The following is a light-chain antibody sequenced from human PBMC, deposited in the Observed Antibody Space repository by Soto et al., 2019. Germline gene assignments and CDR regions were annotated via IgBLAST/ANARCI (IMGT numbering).Light chain of an antibody. CDR1: SSDVGDYNY. CDR2: DVS. CDR3: CSYAGNYYV. V-gene: IGLV2-11*01. Sequence: QSALTQRRSVSGSPGQSVTISCTGTSSDVGDYNYVSWYQQHPGKAPKLMIYDVSKRPSGVPDRFSGSKSGNTASLTISGLQAEDVADYYCCSYAGNYYVFGTGTKLTVL. J-gene: IGLJ1*01.